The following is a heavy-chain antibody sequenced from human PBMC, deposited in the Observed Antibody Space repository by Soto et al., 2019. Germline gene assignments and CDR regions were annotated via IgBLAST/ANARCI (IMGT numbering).Heavy chain of an antibody. Sequence: QVQLQESGPGLVKPSQTLSLTCTVSGGSISSGDYYWSWIRQPPGKGLEWIGYVYYSGSTYYNPSLKSRVTISVDTSKNQFSLKLSSVTAADTAVYYCARATIFGVVIFDYWGQGTLVTVSS. CDR2: VYYSGST. J-gene: IGHJ4*02. CDR1: GGSISSGDYY. D-gene: IGHD3-3*01. CDR3: ARATIFGVVIFDY. V-gene: IGHV4-30-4*01.